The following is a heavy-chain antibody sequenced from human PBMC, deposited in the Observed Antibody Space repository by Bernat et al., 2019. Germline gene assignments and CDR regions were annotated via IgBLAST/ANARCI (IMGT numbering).Heavy chain of an antibody. V-gene: IGHV3-23*01. Sequence: EVQLLESGGGLVQPGGSLRLSCAASGFTFSSYAMSWVRQAPGKGLEWVSAISGSGGSTYYADSVKGRFTISRDNSKNTLYLQMNSLGAEDTAVDYCATLAAAGSPYFDYWGQGTLVTVSS. CDR1: GFTFSSYA. CDR2: ISGSGGST. D-gene: IGHD6-13*01. CDR3: ATLAAAGSPYFDY. J-gene: IGHJ4*02.